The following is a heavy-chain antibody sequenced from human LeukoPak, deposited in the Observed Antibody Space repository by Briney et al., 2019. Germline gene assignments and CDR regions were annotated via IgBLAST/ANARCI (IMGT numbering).Heavy chain of an antibody. J-gene: IGHJ3*02. V-gene: IGHV4-34*01. CDR1: GGSFSGYY. CDR3: AMSSGYGAFDI. Sequence: SETLSLTCAVYGGSFSGYYWSWIRQPPGKGLEWIGEINHSGSTNYNPSLKSRVTISVDTSKNQFSLKLSSVTAADTAVYYCAMSSGYGAFDIWGQGTMVTVSS. D-gene: IGHD3-22*01. CDR2: INHSGST.